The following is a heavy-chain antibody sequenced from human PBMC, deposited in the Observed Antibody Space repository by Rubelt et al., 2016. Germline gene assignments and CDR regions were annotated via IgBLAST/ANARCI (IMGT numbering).Heavy chain of an antibody. Sequence: QLQLQESGPGLVKPSETLSLTCTVSGGSISSSSYYWGWIRQPPGKGLEWIGEINHSRSTNYNPSPQSRVTLSVDTSKNQFSRKLSSVTAADTAVYYCARGPGDRYYYYYGMDVWGQGTTVTVSS. CDR3: ARGPGDRYYYYYGMDV. D-gene: IGHD4-17*01. J-gene: IGHJ6*02. CDR2: INHSRST. CDR1: GGSISSSSYY. V-gene: IGHV4-39*07.